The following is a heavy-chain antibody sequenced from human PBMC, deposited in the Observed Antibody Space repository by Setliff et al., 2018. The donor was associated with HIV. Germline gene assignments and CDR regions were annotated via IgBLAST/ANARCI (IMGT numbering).Heavy chain of an antibody. CDR2: ILYSGST. CDR3: ARGATVAGMSYYSYYMDV. Sequence: SETLSLTCTVSGGSISSGGYYWSWIRQYPGKGLEWFGYILYSGSTYYNPSLKSRVTISVDTSKNQFSLKLSSVTAADTAVYYCARGATVAGMSYYSYYMDVWGKGTTVTVSS. J-gene: IGHJ6*03. CDR1: GGSISSGGYY. V-gene: IGHV4-31*03. D-gene: IGHD6-19*01.